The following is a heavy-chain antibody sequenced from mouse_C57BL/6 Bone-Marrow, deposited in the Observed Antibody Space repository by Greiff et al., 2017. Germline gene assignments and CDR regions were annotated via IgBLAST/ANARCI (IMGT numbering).Heavy chain of an antibody. CDR1: GYTFTDYY. Sequence: VQLQQSGPELVKPGASVKISCKASGYTFTDYYMNWVKQSHGKSLEWIGDINPNNGGTSYNQKFKGKATLTVDKSSSTAYMELRSLTSEDSAVYYCARGLLRYYPFAYWGQGTLVTVSA. J-gene: IGHJ3*01. CDR2: INPNNGGT. CDR3: ARGLLRYYPFAY. V-gene: IGHV1-26*01. D-gene: IGHD1-1*01.